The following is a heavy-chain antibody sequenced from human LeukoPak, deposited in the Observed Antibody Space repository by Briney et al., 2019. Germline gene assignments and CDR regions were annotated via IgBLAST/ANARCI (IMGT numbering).Heavy chain of an antibody. V-gene: IGHV5-51*01. D-gene: IGHD2-2*01. Sequence: GESLKISCKGSGYSFTSYWIGWVRQMPGKGLEWMGIIYPGDSDTRYSPSFQGQVTISADKSISTAYLQWSSLKASDTAMYYCARVGLHCSSTSCYGGAFDIWGQGTMVTVSS. J-gene: IGHJ3*02. CDR2: IYPGDSDT. CDR3: ARVGLHCSSTSCYGGAFDI. CDR1: GYSFTSYW.